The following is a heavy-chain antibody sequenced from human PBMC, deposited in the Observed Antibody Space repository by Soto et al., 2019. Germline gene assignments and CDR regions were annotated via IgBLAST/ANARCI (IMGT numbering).Heavy chain of an antibody. D-gene: IGHD3-10*01. Sequence: EVHLVESGGGLVKPGGSLRVSCAASGFIFSDYSMNWVRQAPGKGLEWVSSISRISDFIYYADSVTGRFTISRDNAKNSLHLQMSSLRAEDTAIYYSARAGFGEFPYYYYAMDVWGQGTPVTVSS. CDR2: ISRISDFI. CDR1: GFIFSDYS. J-gene: IGHJ6*02. CDR3: ARAGFGEFPYYYYAMDV. V-gene: IGHV3-21*01.